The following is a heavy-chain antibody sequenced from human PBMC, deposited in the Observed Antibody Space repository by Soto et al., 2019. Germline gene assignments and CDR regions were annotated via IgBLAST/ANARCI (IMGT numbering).Heavy chain of an antibody. D-gene: IGHD3-22*01. CDR3: ARAMERAYYYDTRYYFDY. V-gene: IGHV1-69*13. CDR1: GGTFSSYA. J-gene: IGHJ4*02. CDR2: IIPIFGTA. Sequence: SVKVSCKASGGTFSSYAISWVRQAPGQGLEWMGGIIPIFGTANYAQKFQGRVTITADESTSTAYMELSSLRSEDTAVYYCARAMERAYYYDTRYYFDYWGQGTLVTVS.